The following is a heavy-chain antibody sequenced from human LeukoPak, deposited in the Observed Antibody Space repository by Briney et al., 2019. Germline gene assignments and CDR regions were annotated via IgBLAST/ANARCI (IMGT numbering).Heavy chain of an antibody. V-gene: IGHV3-30*01. CDR1: GFTFSDYT. CDR3: ARDGSSSGYFYYYMDV. CDR2: TSYDGSNQ. D-gene: IGHD6-6*01. Sequence: GGSLRLSCAASGFTFSDYTMHWVRQAPGKGLEWVAVTSYDGSNQYYADSVKGRFTISRDNSESTLYLQMIRLRTEDTGVYYCARDGSSSGYFYYYMDVWGIGTAVTVSS. J-gene: IGHJ6*03.